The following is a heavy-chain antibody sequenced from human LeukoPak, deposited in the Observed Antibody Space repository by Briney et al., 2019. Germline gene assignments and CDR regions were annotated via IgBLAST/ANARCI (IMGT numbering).Heavy chain of an antibody. D-gene: IGHD4-23*01. CDR3: MRDFPGGNTLDC. Sequence: ASVKVSSKASGYTFTDYYLHWVRQAPGQGVEWMAWITPKSGGTNYAQKFPGRVTMTGDTSISTAYMELSRLRSDDTAVYYCMRDFPGGNTLDCWGQGTLVTVSS. V-gene: IGHV1-2*02. CDR1: GYTFTDYY. CDR2: ITPKSGGT. J-gene: IGHJ4*02.